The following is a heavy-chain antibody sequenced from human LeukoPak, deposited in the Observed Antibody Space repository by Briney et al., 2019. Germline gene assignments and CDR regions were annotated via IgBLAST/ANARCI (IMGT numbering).Heavy chain of an antibody. Sequence: PGGSLRLSCAASEFTFSSYWMSWVRQAPGKGLEWVSAISGTGGTTYYADSVTGRFTISRDNSKNTLYLQMNSLRVEDTAVFYCAKDRYSNGYFDWGQGTLVTVSS. CDR2: ISGTGGTT. V-gene: IGHV3-23*01. J-gene: IGHJ4*02. CDR3: AKDRYSNGYFD. CDR1: EFTFSSYW. D-gene: IGHD3-22*01.